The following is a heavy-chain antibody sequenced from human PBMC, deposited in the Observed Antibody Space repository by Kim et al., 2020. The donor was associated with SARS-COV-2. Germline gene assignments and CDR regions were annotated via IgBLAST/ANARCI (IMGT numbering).Heavy chain of an antibody. CDR1: GGSISSSSYY. D-gene: IGHD3-10*01. CDR2: IYYSGST. J-gene: IGHJ2*01. V-gene: IGHV4-39*01. Sequence: SETLSLTCTVSGGSISSSSYYWGWIRQPPGKGLEWIGSIYYSGSTYYNPSLKSRVTISVDTSKNQFSLKLSSVTAADTAVYYCARHARSRCQMLRNYYGSGSYYFGSSCLWYFDLWGRGTLVTVSS. CDR3: ARHARSRCQMLRNYYGSGSYYFGSSCLWYFDL.